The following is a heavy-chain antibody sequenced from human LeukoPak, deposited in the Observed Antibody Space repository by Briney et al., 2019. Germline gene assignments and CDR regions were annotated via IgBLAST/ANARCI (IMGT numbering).Heavy chain of an antibody. Sequence: GGSLRLSCAASGFSFSIYSMNWVRQAPEKGLEWVANIKQDGSEKYYVDSVKGRFTISRDNAKNSLYLQMNSLRAEDTAVYYCARDLRQWLVGPYFDYWGQGTLVTVSS. CDR2: IKQDGSEK. V-gene: IGHV3-7*01. CDR1: GFSFSIYS. J-gene: IGHJ4*02. D-gene: IGHD6-19*01. CDR3: ARDLRQWLVGPYFDY.